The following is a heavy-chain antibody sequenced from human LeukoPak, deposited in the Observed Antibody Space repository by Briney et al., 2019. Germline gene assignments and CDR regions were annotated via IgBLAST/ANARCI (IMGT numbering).Heavy chain of an antibody. Sequence: PGGSPRLSCAASGFTFSSYSMNWVRQAPGKGLEWVSSISSSSSYIYYADSVKGRFTISRDNAKNSLYLQMNSLRAEDTAVYYCARVEYCSSTSCYYFDYWGQGTLVTVSS. V-gene: IGHV3-21*01. J-gene: IGHJ4*02. CDR3: ARVEYCSSTSCYYFDY. CDR1: GFTFSSYS. CDR2: ISSSSSYI. D-gene: IGHD2-2*01.